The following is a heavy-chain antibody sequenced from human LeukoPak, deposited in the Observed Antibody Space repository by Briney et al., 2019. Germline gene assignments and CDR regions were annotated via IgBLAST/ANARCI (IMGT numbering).Heavy chain of an antibody. J-gene: IGHJ4*02. CDR3: ARLEYSSSPPG. CDR2: INPNSGGT. CDR1: GYTFTGYY. D-gene: IGHD6-6*01. Sequence: ASVKVSCKASGYTFTGYYMHWVRQAPGQGLEWMGWINPNSGGTSYAQKFQGRVTMTRDTSISTAYMELSRLRSDDTAAYYCARLEYSSSPPGWGQGTLVTVSS. V-gene: IGHV1-2*02.